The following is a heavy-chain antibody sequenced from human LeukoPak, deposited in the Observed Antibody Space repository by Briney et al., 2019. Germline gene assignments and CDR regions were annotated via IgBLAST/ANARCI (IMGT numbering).Heavy chain of an antibody. D-gene: IGHD6-6*01. CDR3: TTDGTPGIAARPEDAFDI. Sequence: GGSLRLSCAASGFTFSNAWMSWVRQAPGKGLEWVGRIKSKTDGGTTDYAAPVKGRFTISRDDSKNTLYLQMNSLKTEDTAVYYCTTDGTPGIAARPEDAFDIWGQGTMVTVSS. CDR1: GFTFSNAW. V-gene: IGHV3-15*01. CDR2: IKSKTDGGTT. J-gene: IGHJ3*02.